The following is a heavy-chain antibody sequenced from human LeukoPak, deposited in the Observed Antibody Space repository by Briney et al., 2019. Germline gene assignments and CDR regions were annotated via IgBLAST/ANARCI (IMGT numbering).Heavy chain of an antibody. D-gene: IGHD3-10*01. CDR1: GYSVTSYW. CDR2: IYPGDSDT. Sequence: PGESLKISCKGSGYSVTSYWIGCVRQMGGNGLELMGIIYPGDSDTRYSPSFQGQVTISADKSISTAYLQWSSLKASDTAMYYCARPGDGSGSYYNLMNDAFDIWGQGTMVTVSS. J-gene: IGHJ3*02. CDR3: ARPGDGSGSYYNLMNDAFDI. V-gene: IGHV5-51*01.